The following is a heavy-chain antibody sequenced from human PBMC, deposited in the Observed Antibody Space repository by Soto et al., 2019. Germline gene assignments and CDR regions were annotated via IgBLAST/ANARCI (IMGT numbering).Heavy chain of an antibody. CDR2: TYYRSEWYN. CDR1: GDSVSSDSAA. V-gene: IGHV6-1*01. CDR3: ARDYYYGMDV. Sequence: SQTLSLTCAISGDSVSSDSAAWNWIRQSPSRGLEWLGRTYYRSEWYNDYAVSMKSRIVITPDTSKNQFSLQLNPVTPEDTAVYFCARDYYYGMDVWGQGTTVTVSS. J-gene: IGHJ6*02.